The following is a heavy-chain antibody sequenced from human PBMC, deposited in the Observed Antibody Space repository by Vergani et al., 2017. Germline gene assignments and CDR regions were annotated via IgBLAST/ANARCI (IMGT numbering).Heavy chain of an antibody. CDR2: IIPIFGTA. V-gene: IGHV1-69*01. CDR3: ARDGYCSSTSCHDAFDI. CDR1: GGTFSSYA. Sequence: QVQLVQSGAEVKKPGSSVKVSCKASGGTFSSYAISWVRQAPGQGLEWMGGIIPIFGTANYAQKFQGRVTITADESTSTGYMELSSLRSEDTAVYYCARDGYCSSTSCHDAFDIWGQGTMVTVSS. J-gene: IGHJ3*02. D-gene: IGHD2-2*01.